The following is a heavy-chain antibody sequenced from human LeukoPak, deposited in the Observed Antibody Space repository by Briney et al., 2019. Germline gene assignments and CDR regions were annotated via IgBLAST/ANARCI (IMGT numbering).Heavy chain of an antibody. Sequence: PSETLSLTCAVSGYSISSGYYWGWIRQPPGKGLEWIGSIYHSGSTYYSPSLKSRVTISVDTSKNQFSLKLSSVTAADTAVYYCARPLLEWLSFDYWGQGTLVTVSS. D-gene: IGHD3-3*01. CDR2: IYHSGST. CDR3: ARPLLEWLSFDY. CDR1: GYSISSGYY. V-gene: IGHV4-38-2*01. J-gene: IGHJ4*02.